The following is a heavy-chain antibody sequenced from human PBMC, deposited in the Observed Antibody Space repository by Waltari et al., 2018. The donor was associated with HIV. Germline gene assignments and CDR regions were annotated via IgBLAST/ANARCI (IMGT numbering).Heavy chain of an antibody. CDR2: INHSGST. V-gene: IGHV4-34*01. D-gene: IGHD2-2*01. CDR3: ARRGFRFCSSTTCLDY. Sequence: QVQLQQWGAGLLKPSETLSLTCAVYGGSFSAYYWTWIRQPPGKGLEWIGEINHSGSTNYKPPLKSRVTISVDTSKNQFSLKLSSVTAADTAVYYCARRGFRFCSSTTCLDYWGQGTLVTVSS. J-gene: IGHJ4*02. CDR1: GGSFSAYY.